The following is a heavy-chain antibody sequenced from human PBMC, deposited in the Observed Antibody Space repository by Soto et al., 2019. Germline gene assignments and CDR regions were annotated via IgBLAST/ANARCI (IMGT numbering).Heavy chain of an antibody. CDR2: IGPESGAT. CDR1: GYTFTGHY. J-gene: IGHJ4*02. V-gene: IGHV1-2*02. CDR3: GGGRSGQIVVFY. Sequence: ASVKVSCKASGYTFTGHYIHWVRQAPEQGPEWMGEIGPESGATRYAQKFQGRVTMTRDMSITTVYMELNNLSPDDTAVYYCGGGRSGQIVVFYWGQGTPVTVSS. D-gene: IGHD5-12*01.